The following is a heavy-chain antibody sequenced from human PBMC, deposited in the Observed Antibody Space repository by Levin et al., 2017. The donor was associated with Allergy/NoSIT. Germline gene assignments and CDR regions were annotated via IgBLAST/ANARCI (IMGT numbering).Heavy chain of an antibody. J-gene: IGHJ4*02. CDR1: GFIFSDYY. Sequence: GESLKISCAASGFIFSDYYMTWIRQAPGKGLEWISYISLGSGSYTNYAETVKGRFTISRDNATNSLYLQMDSLRAEDAAVYYCARGPSSHIAGLYFEHWGQGNLVTVSS. V-gene: IGHV3-11*05. CDR2: ISLGSGSYT. CDR3: ARGPSSHIAGLYFEH. D-gene: IGHD2-21*01.